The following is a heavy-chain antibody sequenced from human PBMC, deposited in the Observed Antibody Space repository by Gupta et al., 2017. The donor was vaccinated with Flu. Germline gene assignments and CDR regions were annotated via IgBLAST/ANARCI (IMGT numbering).Heavy chain of an antibody. V-gene: IGHV4-59*09. CDR2: YSGTT. Sequence: YSGTTNFNPSLTGRVTMTVDTSKNQVSLKLSSVTTADAAVYYCARGAQYITMIDWGQGTLVTVSS. J-gene: IGHJ4*02. D-gene: IGHD3-22*01. CDR3: ARGAQYITMID.